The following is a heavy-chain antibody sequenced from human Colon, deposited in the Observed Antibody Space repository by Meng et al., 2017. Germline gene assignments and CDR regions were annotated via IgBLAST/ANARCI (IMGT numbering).Heavy chain of an antibody. CDR2: TYYRSKWYN. CDR3: ARDHGYSYGLPLDY. V-gene: IGHV6-1*01. D-gene: IGHD5-18*01. Sequence: QLQRQQSVPGLGNPSQTHSLTCVIPGDSVSSNTAAWNWIRQSPSRGLEWLGRTYYRSKWYNEYAVSVKSRMTFNADTSKNQVSLQVNSVTPEDTAVYYCARDHGYSYGLPLDYWGQGILVTVSS. CDR1: GDSVSSNTAA. J-gene: IGHJ4*02.